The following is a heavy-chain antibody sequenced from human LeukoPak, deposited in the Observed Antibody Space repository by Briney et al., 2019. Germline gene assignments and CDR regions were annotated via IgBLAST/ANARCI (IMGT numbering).Heavy chain of an antibody. CDR2: INPNSGGT. D-gene: IGHD3-22*01. V-gene: IGHV1-2*02. Sequence: ASVKVSCKASGYTFTGYYMHWVRQAPGQGLEWMGWINPNSGGTNYAQKFQGRVTMTRDTSISTAYMELSRLRSDDTAVHYCARIRSYYDSSGYSPYWGQGTLVTVSS. J-gene: IGHJ4*02. CDR3: ARIRSYYDSSGYSPY. CDR1: GYTFTGYY.